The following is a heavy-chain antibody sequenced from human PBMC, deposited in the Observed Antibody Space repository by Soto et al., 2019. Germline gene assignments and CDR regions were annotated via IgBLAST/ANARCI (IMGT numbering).Heavy chain of an antibody. V-gene: IGHV1-8*01. J-gene: IGHJ4*01. CDR2: MNPNSGNI. CDR1: GYTFTSYD. Sequence: QVQLVQSGAEVKKPGASVKVSCEASGYTFTSYDINWVRQATGQGLEWMGWMNPNSGNIGYAQKFQGRVTMTSNTSISTAYMELSSLRSEDTAVDYCARSTNDYGDRHWGHGTLVTVSS. CDR3: ARSTNDYGDRH. D-gene: IGHD4-17*01.